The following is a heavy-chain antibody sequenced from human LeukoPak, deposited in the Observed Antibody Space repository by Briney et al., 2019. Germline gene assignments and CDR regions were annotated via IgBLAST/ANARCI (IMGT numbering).Heavy chain of an antibody. CDR2: IHYSGSS. J-gene: IGHJ3*02. Sequence: SETLSLTCTVSGGSISSSSHYWGWLRQPPGKGLEWIASIHYSGSSSYNPSLKSRVTISVDTSKNQVSLKVRSVTAADTSVYYCAKHESLIAFDIWGQGTMVTVSS. V-gene: IGHV4-39*01. CDR3: AKHESLIAFDI. CDR1: GGSISSSSHY.